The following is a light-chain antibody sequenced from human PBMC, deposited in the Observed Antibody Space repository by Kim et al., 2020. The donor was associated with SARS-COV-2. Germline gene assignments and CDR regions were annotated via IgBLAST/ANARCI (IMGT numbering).Light chain of an antibody. CDR3: YQYGSSRT. V-gene: IGKV3-20*01. CDR2: GAS. Sequence: PGERATPSCRARQRFSSSKVAWYQQKPGQPPRVLIYGASSRTAGIPDRFSGSGSGTDFSLTISRLESEDFAVYYCYQYGSSRTFGQGTRLEIK. CDR1: QRFSSSK. J-gene: IGKJ5*01.